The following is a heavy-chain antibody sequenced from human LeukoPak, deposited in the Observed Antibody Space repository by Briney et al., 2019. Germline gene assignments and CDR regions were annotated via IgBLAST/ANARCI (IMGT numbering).Heavy chain of an antibody. D-gene: IGHD3-3*01. V-gene: IGHV4-61*02. J-gene: IGHJ6*03. Sequence: SSETLSLTCTVSGGSISSGSYYWSWIRQPAGKGLEWIGRIYTSGSTNYNPSLKSRVTISVDTSKNQFSLKLSSVTAADTAVYYCARRSRALRFGYYMDVWGKGTTVTVSS. CDR2: IYTSGST. CDR1: GGSISSGSYY. CDR3: ARRSRALRFGYYMDV.